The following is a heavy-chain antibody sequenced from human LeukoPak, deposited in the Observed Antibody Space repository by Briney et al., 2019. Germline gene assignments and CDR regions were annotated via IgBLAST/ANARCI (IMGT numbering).Heavy chain of an antibody. J-gene: IGHJ4*02. CDR2: ISAYNGNT. Sequence: ASVKVSCKASGGTFSSYAISWVRQAPGQGLEWMGWISAYNGNTNYAQKLQGRVTMTTDTSTSTAYMELRSLRSDDTAVYYCARDRGRYCSSTSCYTPFDYWGQGTLVTVSS. CDR1: GGTFSSYA. V-gene: IGHV1-18*01. CDR3: ARDRGRYCSSTSCYTPFDY. D-gene: IGHD2-2*02.